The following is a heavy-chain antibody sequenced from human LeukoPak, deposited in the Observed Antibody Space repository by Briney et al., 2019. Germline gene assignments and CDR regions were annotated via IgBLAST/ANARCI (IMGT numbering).Heavy chain of an antibody. V-gene: IGHV4-30-4*01. D-gene: IGHD3-22*01. CDR2: IYYSGST. CDR3: ARLHDSSGYYYPFDY. CDR1: GGSISSGDYY. J-gene: IGHJ4*02. Sequence: PSETLSLTCTVSGGSISSGDYYWSWIRQPPGKALEWIGYIYYSGSTYYNPSLKSRVTMSVDTSKNQFSLKLSSVTAADTAVYYCARLHDSSGYYYPFDYWGQGTLVTVSS.